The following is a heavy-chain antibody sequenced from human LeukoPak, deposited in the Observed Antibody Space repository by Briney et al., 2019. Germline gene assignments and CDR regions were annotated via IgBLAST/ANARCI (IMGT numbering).Heavy chain of an antibody. CDR2: INDRRDA. CDR1: GGSLSGFH. V-gene: IGHV4-34*01. CDR3: AREDPQTTVPEGMDV. J-gene: IGHJ6*02. D-gene: IGHD4-17*01. Sequence: PSETLSLTCDVDGGSLSGFHWSWIRQSARKRLEWIGEINDRRDANYNPSLETRVEISVDMSKNQFSLKMNSVTAADTAVYYCAREDPQTTVPEGMDVWGQGTTVTVSS.